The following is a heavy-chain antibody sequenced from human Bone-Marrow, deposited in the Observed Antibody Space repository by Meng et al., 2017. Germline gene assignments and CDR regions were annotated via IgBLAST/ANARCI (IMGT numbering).Heavy chain of an antibody. CDR1: GYSFTSFW. J-gene: IGHJ6*02. CDR3: ARRRSRSYGMDV. CDR2: IDPGDSTT. V-gene: IGHV5-51*01. D-gene: IGHD3-10*01. Sequence: GESLKISCKGFGYSFTSFWIVWVRQMPGKGLEWMGIIDPGDSTTTYSPSFQGQVTISADKSISTAYLQWSSLTASDTAMYYCARRRSRSYGMDVWGHGTTVTVSS.